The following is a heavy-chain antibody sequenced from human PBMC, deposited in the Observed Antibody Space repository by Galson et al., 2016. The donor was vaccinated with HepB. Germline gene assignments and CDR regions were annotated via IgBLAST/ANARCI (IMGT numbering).Heavy chain of an antibody. CDR1: GGTFSDDA. CDR3: ARTNGSYAWFDP. D-gene: IGHD1-26*01. CDR2: IIPIFGTT. Sequence: SVKVSCKASGGTFSDDAFTWVRQAPGQGLEWMGGIIPIFGTTKYAQTFQGTVTITGDESTSTAFMELSNLRSEDTAVYYCARTNGSYAWFDPWGQGTLVTVSS. V-gene: IGHV1-69*13. J-gene: IGHJ5*02.